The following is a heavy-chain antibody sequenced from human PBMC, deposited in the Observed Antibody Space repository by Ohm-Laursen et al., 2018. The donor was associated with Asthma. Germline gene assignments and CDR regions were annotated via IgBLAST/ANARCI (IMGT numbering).Heavy chain of an antibody. V-gene: IGHV3-23*01. CDR2: ISGNGGRT. D-gene: IGHD5-12*01. Sequence: SLRLSCSAFGFTFSTYAMNWVRQAPGKGLEWVSDISGNGGRTKYADFVTGRFTISRDNSKNTLYLQMNSLRAEDTAVYYCAKDLNRSGYDWGQGTLVTVSS. CDR1: GFTFSTYA. J-gene: IGHJ4*02. CDR3: AKDLNRSGYD.